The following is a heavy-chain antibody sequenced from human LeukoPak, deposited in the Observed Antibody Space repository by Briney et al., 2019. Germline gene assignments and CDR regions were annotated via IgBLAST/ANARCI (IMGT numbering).Heavy chain of an antibody. CDR1: GYNFAAYW. CDR2: IYPGDSDT. CDR3: ARSNDYVFDY. Sequence: GESLKISCKASGYNFAAYWIGWVRQMPGKGLEWMGVIYPGDSDTRYSPSFQGQVTISADMSISTAYLQWRSLKASDSAMYYCARSNDYVFDYWGQGTLVTVSP. J-gene: IGHJ4*02. D-gene: IGHD4-17*01. V-gene: IGHV5-51*01.